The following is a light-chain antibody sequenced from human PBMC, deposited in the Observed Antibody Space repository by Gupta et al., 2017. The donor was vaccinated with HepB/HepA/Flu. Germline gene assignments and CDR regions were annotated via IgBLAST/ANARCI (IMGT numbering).Light chain of an antibody. CDR2: DVT. J-gene: IGLJ3*02. CDR1: SSDVGGYNH. Sequence: QSALTQPASVSGSPGQSITISCTGTSSDVGGYNHVSWYQQHPGNAPKLMIHDVTNRPSGISNRFSGSKSGNTASLTISGLQAEDEADYYCTSYTSSNTGVFGGGTKLTVL. CDR3: TSYTSSNTGV. V-gene: IGLV2-14*01.